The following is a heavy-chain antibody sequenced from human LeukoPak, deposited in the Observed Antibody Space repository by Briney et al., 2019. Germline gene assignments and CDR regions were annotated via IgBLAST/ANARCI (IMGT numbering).Heavy chain of an antibody. Sequence: VGSLSLSCAASVFAFSSFSVNWVRQAPGQRLEWVSSIGSSSSYIYYAESVTGRFTISSDNAKNSMYLQMNSLRAQPKAVYYFAIDGLNTAMGLYSGEGTPVTVSP. CDR3: AIDGLNTAMGLY. CDR1: VFAFSSFS. V-gene: IGHV3-21*01. CDR2: IGSSSSYI. D-gene: IGHD5-18*01. J-gene: IGHJ4*02.